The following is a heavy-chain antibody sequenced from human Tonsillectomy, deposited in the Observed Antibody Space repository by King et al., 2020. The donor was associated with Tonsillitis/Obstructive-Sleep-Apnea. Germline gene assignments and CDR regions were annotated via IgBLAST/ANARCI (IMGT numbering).Heavy chain of an antibody. J-gene: IGHJ5*02. D-gene: IGHD4-11*01. Sequence: VQLVESGGDLVQPGGSLRLSCAASGFTLRNYWMHWVRQAPGKGLVWVSRINSNGRTTDYADSVKGRFTISRDNAKNTLYLQMRSLRAEDTALYYCARVQCGTHSNYWFDPWGHGTLVTVSS. CDR2: INSNGRTT. CDR1: GFTLRNYW. CDR3: ARVQCGTHSNYWFDP. V-gene: IGHV3-74*02.